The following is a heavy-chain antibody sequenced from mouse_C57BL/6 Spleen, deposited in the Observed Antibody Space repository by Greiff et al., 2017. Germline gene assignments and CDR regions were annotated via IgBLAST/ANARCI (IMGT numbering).Heavy chain of an antibody. Sequence: QVQLQQSGPELVKPGASVKISCKASGYAFSSSWMNWVKQRPGKGLEWIGRIYPGDGDTNYNGKFKGKATLTADKSSSTAYMQLSSLTSEDSAVYFCARGDYYGSSYALSYWGQGTTLTVSS. CDR2: IYPGDGDT. CDR1: GYAFSSSW. V-gene: IGHV1-82*01. J-gene: IGHJ2*01. CDR3: ARGDYYGSSYALSY. D-gene: IGHD1-1*01.